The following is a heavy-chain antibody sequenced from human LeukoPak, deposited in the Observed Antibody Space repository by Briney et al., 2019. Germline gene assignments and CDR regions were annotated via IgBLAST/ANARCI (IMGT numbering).Heavy chain of an antibody. J-gene: IGHJ6*02. CDR2: IKSKTDGGTT. CDR3: TTFTRIAVAGYYYYYGMDV. V-gene: IGHV3-15*01. CDR1: GFTFSNAW. Sequence: GGSLRLSCAASGFTFSNAWMSWVRQAPGKGLEWVGRIKSKTDGGTTDYAAPVKGRFTISRDDSKNTLYLQMNSLKTEDTAVYYCTTFTRIAVAGYYYYYGMDVWGQGTMVTVSS. D-gene: IGHD6-19*01.